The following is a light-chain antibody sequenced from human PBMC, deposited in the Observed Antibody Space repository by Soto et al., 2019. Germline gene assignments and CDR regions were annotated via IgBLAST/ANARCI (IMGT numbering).Light chain of an antibody. CDR2: LNSDGSH. V-gene: IGLV4-69*01. J-gene: IGLJ2*01. Sequence: QSVLTQSPSASASLGASVKLTFTLSSGHSTYAIAWHQQQPDKGPRYLMKLNSDGSHSKGDGIPDRFSGSSSGAERHLTISSLQSEDEADYYCQTWGTAIHDVVFGGGTKLTVL. CDR3: QTWGTAIHDVV. CDR1: SGHSTYA.